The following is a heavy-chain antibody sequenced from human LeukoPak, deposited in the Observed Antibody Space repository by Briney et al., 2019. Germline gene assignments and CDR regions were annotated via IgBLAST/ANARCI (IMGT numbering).Heavy chain of an antibody. J-gene: IGHJ4*02. V-gene: IGHV4-34*01. CDR1: GGSFSDYY. Sequence: SETLSLTCAVYGGSFSDYYWSWIRQPPGKGLEWVGEINHSGSTNYNPSLKSRVTISVDTSKNQFSLKLSSVTAADTAVYYCARGPTYYDFWSGYYNKPISYYWGQGTLVTVSS. CDR2: INHSGST. CDR3: ARGPTYYDFWSGYYNKPISYY. D-gene: IGHD3-3*01.